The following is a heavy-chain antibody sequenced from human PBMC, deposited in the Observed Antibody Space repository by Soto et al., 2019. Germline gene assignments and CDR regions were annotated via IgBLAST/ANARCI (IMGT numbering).Heavy chain of an antibody. CDR2: IVVGSGNT. CDR3: AAGPIVGATRGFDY. Sequence: SVKVSCKASGFTFTSSAVQWVRQARGQRLEWIGWIVVGSGNTNYAQKFQERVTITRDMSTSTAYMELSSLRSEDTAVYYCAAGPIVGATRGFDYWGQGTLVTVLL. V-gene: IGHV1-58*01. D-gene: IGHD1-26*01. J-gene: IGHJ4*02. CDR1: GFTFTSSA.